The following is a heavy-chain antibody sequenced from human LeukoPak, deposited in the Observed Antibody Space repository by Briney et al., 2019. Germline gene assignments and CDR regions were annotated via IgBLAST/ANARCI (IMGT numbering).Heavy chain of an antibody. D-gene: IGHD3-3*01. CDR3: ASPHARYDFWRAFDY. CDR2: INHSGST. CDR1: GGSISSSSYY. Sequence: SETLSLTCTVSGGSISSSSYYWVWIRQTPGKGPEWIGSINHSGSTYYNPSLKSRVTISVDTSKNQFSLKLSSVTAADTAVYYCASPHARYDFWRAFDYWGQGTLVTVSS. V-gene: IGHV4-39*01. J-gene: IGHJ4*02.